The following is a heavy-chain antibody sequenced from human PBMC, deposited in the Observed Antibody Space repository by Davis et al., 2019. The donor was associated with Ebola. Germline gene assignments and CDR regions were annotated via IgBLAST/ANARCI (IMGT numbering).Heavy chain of an antibody. D-gene: IGHD4-11*01. Sequence: PSETLSLTCAVSGGSISSGGYSWSWIRQPPGKGLEWIGYIYHSGSTYYNPSLKSRVTISVDRSKNQFSLKLSSVTAADTAVYYCASLGSNYWGWGQGTLVTVSS. V-gene: IGHV4-30-2*01. J-gene: IGHJ4*02. CDR2: IYHSGST. CDR3: ASLGSNYWG. CDR1: GGSISSGGYS.